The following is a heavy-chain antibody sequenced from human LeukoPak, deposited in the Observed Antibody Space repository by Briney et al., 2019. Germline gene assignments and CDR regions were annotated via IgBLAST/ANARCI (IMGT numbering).Heavy chain of an antibody. V-gene: IGHV3-21*01. J-gene: IGHJ3*02. Sequence: GGSLRLSCAASGFTFSSYSMNWVRQTPGKGLDWVSSIGASGSHIYYADSVKGRFTISRDNAKNSPYLQVNSLRAEDTAVYYCARVGRGGTREDTFDIWGQGTMVTVSS. CDR2: IGASGSHI. CDR1: GFTFSSYS. CDR3: ARVGRGGTREDTFDI. D-gene: IGHD3-16*01.